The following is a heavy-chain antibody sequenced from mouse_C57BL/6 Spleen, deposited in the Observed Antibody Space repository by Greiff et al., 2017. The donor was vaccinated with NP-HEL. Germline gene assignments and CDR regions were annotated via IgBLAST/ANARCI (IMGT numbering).Heavy chain of an antibody. CDR2: IYPRSGNT. CDR3: AREEPSYWYFDV. CDR1: GYTFTSYG. J-gene: IGHJ1*03. Sequence: QVQLQQSGAELARPGASVKLSCKASGYTFTSYGISWVKQRTGQGLEWIGEIYPRSGNTYYNEKFKGKATLTADKSSSTAYMELRSLTSEDSAVYFSAREEPSYWYFDVWGTGTTVTVSS. V-gene: IGHV1-81*01.